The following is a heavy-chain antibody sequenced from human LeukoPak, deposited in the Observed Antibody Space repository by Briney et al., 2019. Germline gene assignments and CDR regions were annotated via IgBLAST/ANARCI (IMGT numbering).Heavy chain of an antibody. CDR2: VAHKGPTVYSPTLNR. CDR3: VRQGTNSGYYLLDY. D-gene: IGHD3-22*01. J-gene: IGHJ4*02. CDR1: GAALSEYY. Sequence: SETLSLTCAVYGAALSEYYWSWIRQSPGKGLEWIGEVAHKGPTVYSPTLNRRYNPSFKSRVTMSVDPSKNQFSLKLTSVTVADTATYYCVRQGTNSGYYLLDYWGQGHLVIVSS. V-gene: IGHV4-34*01.